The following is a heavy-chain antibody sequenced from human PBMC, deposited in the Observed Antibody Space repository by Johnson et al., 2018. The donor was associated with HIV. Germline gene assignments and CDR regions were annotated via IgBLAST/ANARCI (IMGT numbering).Heavy chain of an antibody. CDR3: ARDPSTAAADSKDAFDI. J-gene: IGHJ3*02. CDR1: GFTFDDYG. Sequence: VQLVESGGGLLQPGGSLRLSCEASGFTFDDYGMSWVRQAPGKGLEWVSGINWNGGSTGYADSVKGRFTISRDNAKNSLYLQMNSLRAEDTALYYCARDPSTAAADSKDAFDIWGQGTMVNVSS. CDR2: INWNGGST. D-gene: IGHD6-13*01. V-gene: IGHV3-20*04.